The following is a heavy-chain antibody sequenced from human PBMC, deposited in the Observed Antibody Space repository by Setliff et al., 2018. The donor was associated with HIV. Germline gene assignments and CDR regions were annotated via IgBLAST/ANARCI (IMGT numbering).Heavy chain of an antibody. V-gene: IGHV1-18*01. Sequence: ASVKVSCKASGYTFTSYGISWVRQAPGQGLEWMGWITPFNGNTNYAQKLQGRVTMTTDTSTSTAYMELRSLRSDDTAVYYCARDHGGNSGYNWFDPWGQGTLVTVSS. CDR1: GYTFTSYG. J-gene: IGHJ5*02. CDR2: ITPFNGNT. CDR3: ARDHGGNSGYNWFDP. D-gene: IGHD2-21*02.